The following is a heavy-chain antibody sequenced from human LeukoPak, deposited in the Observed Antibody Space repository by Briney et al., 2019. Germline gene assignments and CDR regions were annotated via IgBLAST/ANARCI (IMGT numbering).Heavy chain of an antibody. V-gene: IGHV4-38-2*02. CDR2: IYHSGST. Sequence: SETLSLTCTASGYSISSGYYWGWIRQPPGKGLEWVGSIYHSGSTNYNPSLKSRVTMSVDTSKNQFSLKLTSVTAADTAVYYCARANSYDSSGHYYEFGYWGQGTLVTVSS. CDR3: ARANSYDSSGHYYEFGY. J-gene: IGHJ4*02. D-gene: IGHD3-22*01. CDR1: GYSISSGYY.